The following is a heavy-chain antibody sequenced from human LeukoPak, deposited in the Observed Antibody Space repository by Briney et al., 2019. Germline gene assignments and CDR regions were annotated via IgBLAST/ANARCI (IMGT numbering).Heavy chain of an antibody. CDR3: AKDLTMVGYYYYMDV. V-gene: IGHV3-21*04. Sequence: GGSLRLSCAASGFSFSSYRMNWVRQAPGKGLEWVSSVSNSGDYIHYADSVKGRFTISRDNSKNSLYLQMNSLRAEDTAVYYCAKDLTMVGYYYYMDVWGKGTTVTISS. CDR1: GFSFSSYR. J-gene: IGHJ6*03. D-gene: IGHD3-10*01. CDR2: VSNSGDYI.